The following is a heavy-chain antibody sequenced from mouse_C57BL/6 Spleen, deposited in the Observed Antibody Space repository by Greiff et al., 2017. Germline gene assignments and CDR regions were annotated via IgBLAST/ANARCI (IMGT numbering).Heavy chain of an antibody. D-gene: IGHD2-4*01. V-gene: IGHV1-64*01. CDR3: ARCDYDPAWFAY. Sequence: QVQLQQSGAELVKPGASVKLSCKASGYTFTSYWMHWVKQRPGQGLEWIGMIHPNSGSTNYNEKFKSKATLTVDKSSSTAYMQLSSLTSEDSSVYYCARCDYDPAWFAYWGQGTLVTVSA. J-gene: IGHJ3*01. CDR1: GYTFTSYW. CDR2: IHPNSGST.